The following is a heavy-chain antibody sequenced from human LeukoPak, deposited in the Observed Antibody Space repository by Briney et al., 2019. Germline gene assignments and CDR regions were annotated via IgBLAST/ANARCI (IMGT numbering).Heavy chain of an antibody. CDR3: ARALYTSRSYLATFSPTNFDY. D-gene: IGHD6-13*01. V-gene: IGHV1-18*04. CDR1: GYTFTGYH. Sequence: GASVKVSCKASGYTFTGYHIHWVRQAPGQGPEWMGWISAYNGNTNYAQNLQGRVTLTTDTSTSTAYMELRSLRSDDTAVYYCARALYTSRSYLATFSPTNFDYWGQGTLVTVSS. CDR2: ISAYNGNT. J-gene: IGHJ4*02.